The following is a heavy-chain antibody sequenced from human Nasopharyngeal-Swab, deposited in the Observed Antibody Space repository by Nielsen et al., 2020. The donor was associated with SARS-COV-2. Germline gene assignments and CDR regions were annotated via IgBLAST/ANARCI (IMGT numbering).Heavy chain of an antibody. CDR3: VRSSSWYYFDY. D-gene: IGHD6-13*01. CDR2: VHYDGST. Sequence: GSLRLSCAVSGGSISSSTNYCWVWIRQPPGKGLEWIGTVHYDGSTYYSPSLKSRVTTSVDKSKNQFSLQLSSVTAADTAVYYCVRSSSWYYFDYWAQGTQVTVSS. V-gene: IGHV4-39*07. CDR1: GGSISSSTNYC. J-gene: IGHJ4*02.